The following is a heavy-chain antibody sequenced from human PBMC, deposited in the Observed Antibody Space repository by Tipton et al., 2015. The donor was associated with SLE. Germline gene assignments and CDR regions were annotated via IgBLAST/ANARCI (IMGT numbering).Heavy chain of an antibody. J-gene: IGHJ6*03. CDR3: ASGMTDYYYYMDV. Sequence: QSGPEVKKPGASVKVSCKASGYTFTSYAMHWVRQDPGQRLEWMGWINAGNGNTKYSRKFQGRVTITRDTSASTAYMELSSLRSEDTAVYYCASGMTDYYYYMDVWGKGTTVTVSS. CDR1: GYTFTSYA. D-gene: IGHD1-26*01. CDR2: INAGNGNT. V-gene: IGHV1-3*01.